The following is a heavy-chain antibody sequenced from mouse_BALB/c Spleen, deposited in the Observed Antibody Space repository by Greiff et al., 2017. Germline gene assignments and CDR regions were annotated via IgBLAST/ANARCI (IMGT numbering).Heavy chain of an antibody. V-gene: IGHV14-3*02. J-gene: IGHJ3*01. D-gene: IGHD2-14*01. Sequence: EVMLVESGAELVKPGASVKLSCTASGFNIKDTYMHWVKQRPEQGLEWIGRIDPANGNTKYDPKFQGKATITADTSSNTAYLQLSSLTSEDTAVYYCARDYYRWGFAYWGQGTLVTVSA. CDR2: IDPANGNT. CDR3: ARDYYRWGFAY. CDR1: GFNIKDTY.